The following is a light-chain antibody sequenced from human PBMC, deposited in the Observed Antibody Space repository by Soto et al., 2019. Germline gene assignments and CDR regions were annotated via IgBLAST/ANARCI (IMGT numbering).Light chain of an antibody. V-gene: IGKV3-20*01. CDR3: QQYHRSSIT. J-gene: IGKJ5*01. CDR1: QSVISNY. CDR2: GAS. Sequence: PGERATLSCRASQSVISNYLAWYQQKPGQAPRLLIYGASSRATGIPDRFSGSGSGTDFTLTISSLEPEDFAVYYCQQYHRSSITFGQGTRLEIK.